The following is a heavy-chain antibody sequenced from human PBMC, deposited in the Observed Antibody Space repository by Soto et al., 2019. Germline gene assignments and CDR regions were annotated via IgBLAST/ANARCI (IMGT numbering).Heavy chain of an antibody. J-gene: IGHJ4*02. V-gene: IGHV4-34*01. Sequence: PSETLSLTCAVYGGSFSGYYWSWIRQPPGKGLEWIGEINHSGSTNYNPSLKSRVTISVDTSKNQFSLKLSSVTAADTAVYYCARGVSEAAAGTCYFDYWGQGTLVTGSS. CDR3: ARGVSEAAAGTCYFDY. CDR1: GGSFSGYY. D-gene: IGHD6-13*01. CDR2: INHSGST.